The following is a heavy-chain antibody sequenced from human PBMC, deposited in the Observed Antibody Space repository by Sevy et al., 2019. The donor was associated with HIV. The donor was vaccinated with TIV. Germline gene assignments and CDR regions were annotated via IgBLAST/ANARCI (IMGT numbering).Heavy chain of an antibody. V-gene: IGHV1-69*13. Sequence: ASVKVSCKASGGTFSSYGISWVRQAPGQGLEWMGGIIPILGTVNYAQKFQGRVTITADESTKTAYMELSSLRSEDTAVYYLGRGGGNGWYYFDYWGQETLVTVSS. CDR1: GGTFSSYG. J-gene: IGHJ4*02. CDR3: GRGGGNGWYYFDY. CDR2: IIPILGTV. D-gene: IGHD6-19*01.